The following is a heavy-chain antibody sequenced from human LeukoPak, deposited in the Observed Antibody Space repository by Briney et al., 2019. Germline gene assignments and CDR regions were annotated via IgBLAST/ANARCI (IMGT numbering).Heavy chain of an antibody. CDR1: GYTFTSYY. D-gene: IGHD6-13*01. Sequence: ASVKVSCKASGYTFTSYYMHWVRQAPGQGLEWMGIIDPSGGSTSYAQKFQGRVTMTRDMSTSTGYMELSSLRSEDTASYYCARDGEIAARRYYFDYWGQGTLVTVSS. CDR3: ARDGEIAARRYYFDY. J-gene: IGHJ4*02. V-gene: IGHV1-46*01. CDR2: IDPSGGST.